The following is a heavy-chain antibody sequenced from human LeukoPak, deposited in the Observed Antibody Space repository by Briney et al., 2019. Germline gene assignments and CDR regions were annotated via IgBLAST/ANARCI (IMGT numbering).Heavy chain of an antibody. J-gene: IGHJ6*02. CDR3: AREEGSGWTFYYYYYGMDV. CDR1: GFTFSSYS. D-gene: IGHD6-19*01. V-gene: IGHV3-48*02. CDR2: ISSSSSTI. Sequence: GGSLRLSCAASGFTFSSYSMNWVRQAPGKGLEWVSYISSSSSTIYYADSVKGRFTISRDNAKNSLYLQMNSLRDEDTAVYYCAREEGSGWTFYYYYYGMDVWGQGTTVTVSS.